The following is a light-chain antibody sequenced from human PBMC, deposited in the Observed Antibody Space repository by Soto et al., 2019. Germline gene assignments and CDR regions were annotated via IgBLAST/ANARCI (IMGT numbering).Light chain of an antibody. CDR3: QQYVSIPLT. Sequence: EIVLTQSPGTLSLSPGERATLSCRASRSVGAYLAWYQQSPGLAPRLLIYAASSRATGIPDRFSGSGSGTDFTLTISRLEPEDSAVYYGQQYVSIPLTFGGGTKVEIK. CDR2: AAS. CDR1: RSVGAY. V-gene: IGKV3-20*01. J-gene: IGKJ4*01.